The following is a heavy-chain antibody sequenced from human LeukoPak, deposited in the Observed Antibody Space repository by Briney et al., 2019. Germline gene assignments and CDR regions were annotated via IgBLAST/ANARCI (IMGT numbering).Heavy chain of an antibody. J-gene: IGHJ4*02. Sequence: GGSLRLSCAASGSTFRSNAMSGVRQAPGKSLDGVSAISGSGGSTYYADSVKGRFTISRDNSKNTLYLQMNSLRAEDTAVYYCARDLLGGSYAGYWGQGTLVTVSS. V-gene: IGHV3-23*01. CDR1: GSTFRSNA. CDR2: ISGSGGST. D-gene: IGHD1-26*01. CDR3: ARDLLGGSYAGY.